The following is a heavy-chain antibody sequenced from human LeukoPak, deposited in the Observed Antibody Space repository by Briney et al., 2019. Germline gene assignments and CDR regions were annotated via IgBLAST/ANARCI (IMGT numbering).Heavy chain of an antibody. CDR2: ISGSGGST. V-gene: IGHV3-23*01. Sequence: GGSLRLSCAASGFTFSSYAMSWVRQAPGKGLEWVSAISGSGGSTCYADSVKGRFTISRDNSKNTLYLQMNSLRAEDTAVYYCAKYWLQAMAYSYFDYWGQGTLVTVSS. D-gene: IGHD5-18*01. CDR3: AKYWLQAMAYSYFDY. J-gene: IGHJ4*02. CDR1: GFTFSSYA.